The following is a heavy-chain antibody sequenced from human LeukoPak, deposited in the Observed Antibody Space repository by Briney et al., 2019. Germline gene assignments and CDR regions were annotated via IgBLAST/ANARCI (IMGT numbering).Heavy chain of an antibody. J-gene: IGHJ4*02. D-gene: IGHD3-9*01. CDR1: GGTFSSYA. CDR3: ARAEGYDILTGYSFDY. CDR2: IIPILGIA. Sequence: SVKVSCKASGGTFSSYAISWVRQAPGQGLEWMGRIIPILGIANYAQKFQGRVTITADKSTRTAYMELSSLRSEDTAVYYCARAEGYDILTGYSFDYWGQGTLVTVSS. V-gene: IGHV1-69*04.